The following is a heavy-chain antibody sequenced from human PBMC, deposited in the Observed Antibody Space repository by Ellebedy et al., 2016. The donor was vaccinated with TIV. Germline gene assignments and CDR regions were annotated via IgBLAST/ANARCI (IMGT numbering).Heavy chain of an antibody. D-gene: IGHD5-24*01. CDR1: GGSISSRSYY. V-gene: IGHV4-39*07. J-gene: IGHJ4*02. CDR3: ARDDRDGYFLGLDY. Sequence: GSLRLSXSVSGGSISSRSYYWGWIRQAPGKGLEWIGDIYHSGSTQYNPSLKSRVTISADKSKNQFSLKLSSVTAADTAVYYCARDDRDGYFLGLDYWGQGTLVTVSS. CDR2: IYHSGST.